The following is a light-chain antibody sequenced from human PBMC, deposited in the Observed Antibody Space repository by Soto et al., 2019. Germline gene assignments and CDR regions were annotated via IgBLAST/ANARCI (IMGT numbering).Light chain of an antibody. V-gene: IGLV2-14*01. CDR1: SSDIGDYNY. CDR3: CSYTRSGTLI. Sequence: QSVLTQPASVSGSPGQSITISCVGTSSDIGDYNYVSWYQQHPGKVPKVIIYDVSNRPSGVSYRFSATKSGNTASLTISGLQAEDDADYYCCSYTRSGTLIFGTGPKVTVL. CDR2: DVS. J-gene: IGLJ1*01.